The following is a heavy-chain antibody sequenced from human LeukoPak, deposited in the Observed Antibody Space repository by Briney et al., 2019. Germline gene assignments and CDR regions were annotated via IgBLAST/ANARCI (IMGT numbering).Heavy chain of an antibody. J-gene: IGHJ6*03. CDR1: GYSINSDYY. Sequence: SETLSLNCTVSGYSINSDYYWAWIRQPPGKGLEWIGSMFYSGTTYYNPSLESRVTLSVDTSKNQFSLKLSSVTAADTAVYYCARDGRGLGFYYYYMDVWGKGTTVTVSS. CDR3: ARDGRGLGFYYYYMDV. V-gene: IGHV4-38-2*02. CDR2: MFYSGTT.